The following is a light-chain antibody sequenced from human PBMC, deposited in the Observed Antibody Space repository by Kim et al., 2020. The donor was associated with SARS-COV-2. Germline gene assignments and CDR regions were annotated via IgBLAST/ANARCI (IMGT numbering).Light chain of an antibody. CDR1: KWGDKY. Sequence: VSAGKTARITCNGKKWGDKYAGWYQQKPGQSPVLVIYQDNKRPSGIPERFAGSNSGNTATLTISGTQAMDEADYYCQAWDSSTVVFGGGTQLNVL. V-gene: IGLV3-1*01. CDR3: QAWDSSTVV. J-gene: IGLJ3*02. CDR2: QDN.